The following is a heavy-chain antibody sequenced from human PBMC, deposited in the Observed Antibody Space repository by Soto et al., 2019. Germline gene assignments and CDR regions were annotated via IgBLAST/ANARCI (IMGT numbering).Heavy chain of an antibody. J-gene: IGHJ5*02. D-gene: IGHD3-10*02. CDR2: IYYSGST. CDR3: ARCSEPFFQWFDP. Sequence: PSETLSLTCTVSGGSISSSSYYWGWIRQPPGKGLEWIGSIYYSGSTYYNPSLKSRVTISVDTSKNQFSLKLSSVTAADTAVYYCARCSEPFFQWFDPWGQGTLVTVSS. CDR1: GGSISSSSYY. V-gene: IGHV4-39*01.